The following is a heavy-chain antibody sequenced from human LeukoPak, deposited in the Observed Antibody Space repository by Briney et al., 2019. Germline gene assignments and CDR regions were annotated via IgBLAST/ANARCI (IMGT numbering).Heavy chain of an antibody. CDR2: ISAYNGNT. J-gene: IGHJ4*02. CDR1: GYTSTSYG. D-gene: IGHD3-10*01. Sequence: ASVKVSCKASGYTSTSYGISWVRQAPGHGLEWMGWISAYNGNTNYAQKLQGRVTMTTDTSTSTAYMELRSLRSDDTAVYYCARDGSGLYYFDYWGQGTLVTVSS. CDR3: ARDGSGLYYFDY. V-gene: IGHV1-18*01.